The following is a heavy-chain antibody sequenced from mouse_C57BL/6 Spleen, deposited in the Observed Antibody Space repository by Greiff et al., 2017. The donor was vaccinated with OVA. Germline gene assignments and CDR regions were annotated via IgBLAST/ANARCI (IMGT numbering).Heavy chain of an antibody. CDR1: GYSITSGYY. D-gene: IGHD1-1*01. J-gene: IGHJ2*01. CDR3: ATIYYYGSSQFY. V-gene: IGHV3-6*01. Sequence: EVQLVESGPGLVKPSQSLSLTCSVTGYSITSGYYWNWIRQFPGNKLEWMGYISYDGSNNYNPSLKNRISITRDTSKNQFFLKLNSVTTEDTATYYCATIYYYGSSQFYWGQGTTLTVSS. CDR2: ISYDGSN.